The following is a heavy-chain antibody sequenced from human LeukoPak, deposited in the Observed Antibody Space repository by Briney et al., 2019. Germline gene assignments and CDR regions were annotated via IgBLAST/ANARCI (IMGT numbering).Heavy chain of an antibody. CDR1: GFTFSSYS. J-gene: IGHJ3*02. V-gene: IGHV3-21*01. CDR3: ARFGASGYPIGAFDI. CDR2: ISSSSSYI. Sequence: GGSLRLSCAASGFTFSSYSMNWVRQAPGKGLEWVSSISSSSSYIYYADSVKGRFTISRDNAKNSLYLQMNSLRAEDTAVYYCARFGASGYPIGAFDIWGQGTMVTVSS. D-gene: IGHD3-3*01.